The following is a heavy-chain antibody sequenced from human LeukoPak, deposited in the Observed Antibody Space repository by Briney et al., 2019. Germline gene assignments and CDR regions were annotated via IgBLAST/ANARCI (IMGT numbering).Heavy chain of an antibody. CDR1: GGSITGSSYY. Sequence: SETLSLTCTISGGSITGSSYYWGWIRQSPGKGLEWIGNIYYSGSTYYNSSLKSRVTISIDTSKNHFSLRLTSVTASDTAVYFCTRGSYDVLTGRSTLGEYWGQGTLVTVSS. V-gene: IGHV4-39*02. J-gene: IGHJ4*02. CDR3: TRGSYDVLTGRSTLGEY. CDR2: IYYSGST. D-gene: IGHD3-9*01.